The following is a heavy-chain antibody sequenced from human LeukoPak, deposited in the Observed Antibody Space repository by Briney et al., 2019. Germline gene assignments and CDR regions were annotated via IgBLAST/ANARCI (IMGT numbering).Heavy chain of an antibody. Sequence: GESLKISCKGSGYSFSSYWIGCVRQMPGKGLEWMGIIYPGDSDTRYSPSFQGQVTISADKSISTAYLQWSSLKASDTAMYYCARHNGVYYDFWSGYYSTDYWGQGTLVTVSS. CDR2: IYPGDSDT. D-gene: IGHD3-3*01. J-gene: IGHJ4*02. CDR1: GYSFSSYW. CDR3: ARHNGVYYDFWSGYYSTDY. V-gene: IGHV5-51*01.